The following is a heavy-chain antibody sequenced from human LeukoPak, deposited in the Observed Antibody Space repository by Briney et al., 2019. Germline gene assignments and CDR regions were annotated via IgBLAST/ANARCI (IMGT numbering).Heavy chain of an antibody. V-gene: IGHV4-34*01. CDR2: INHSGST. Sequence: NPSETLSLTCAVYGGSFSGYYWSWIRQPPGKGLEWIGEINHSGSTNYNPSLKSRVTISVDTSKNQFSLKLSSVTAADTAVYYCAGMPVLRYFDWLLPAPDLKYNWFDPWGQGTLVTVSS. D-gene: IGHD3-9*01. CDR3: AGMPVLRYFDWLLPAPDLKYNWFDP. J-gene: IGHJ5*02. CDR1: GGSFSGYY.